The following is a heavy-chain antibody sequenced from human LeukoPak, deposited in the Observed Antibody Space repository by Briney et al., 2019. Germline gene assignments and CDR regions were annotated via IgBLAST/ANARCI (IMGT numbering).Heavy chain of an antibody. CDR2: IYHSGST. CDR1: GYSISSGYY. J-gene: IGHJ5*02. CDR3: ARSKQLFGWFDP. V-gene: IGHV4-38-2*01. D-gene: IGHD6-13*01. Sequence: KSSETLSLTCAVSGYSISSGYYWGWIRQPPGKGLEWIGSIYHSGSTYYYPSLKSRVTISVDTSKNQFSLKLSPVTAADTSVYYCARSKQLFGWFDPWGQGTLVTVSS.